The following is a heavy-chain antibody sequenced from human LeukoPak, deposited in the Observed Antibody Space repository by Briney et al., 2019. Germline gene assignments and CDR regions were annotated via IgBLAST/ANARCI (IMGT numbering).Heavy chain of an antibody. Sequence: GGSLRLSCATSGFPFSRYSMNWVRQAPGKGLEWLSYITSGSDTIYYADSAKGRFTISRDNGKNSLYLQMNSLRAEDTAVYYCASFPWELRPTWGQGTLVTVSS. D-gene: IGHD1-26*01. CDR1: GFPFSRYS. J-gene: IGHJ4*02. CDR2: ITSGSDTI. CDR3: ASFPWELRPT. V-gene: IGHV3-48*01.